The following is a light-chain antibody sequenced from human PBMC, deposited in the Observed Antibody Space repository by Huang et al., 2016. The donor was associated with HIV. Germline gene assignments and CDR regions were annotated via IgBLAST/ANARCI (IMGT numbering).Light chain of an antibody. J-gene: IGKJ4*01. CDR2: DAS. Sequence: DIQMTQSPSSLSASVGDRVTITCQASQDIDKYVSWYQQKPGKAPKLLIYDASNFETGVPSRFSGSGSGTDFTFTISSLQPEDIATYYCQQYDSLPLTFGGGTKVEI. CDR3: QQYDSLPLT. V-gene: IGKV1-33*01. CDR1: QDIDKY.